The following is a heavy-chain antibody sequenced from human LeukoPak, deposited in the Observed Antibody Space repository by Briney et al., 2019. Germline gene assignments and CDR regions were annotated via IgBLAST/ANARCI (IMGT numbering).Heavy chain of an antibody. D-gene: IGHD3-16*01. V-gene: IGHV3-48*03. Sequence: PGGSLRLSCAASGFTFSSYEMNWVRQAPGKGLEWVSYISFSGTTIYYADSVKGRFTISRDNAKNSLYLQMNSLRAEVTAVYYCARGRSGGLVDAFDIWGQGTVVTVSS. CDR2: ISFSGTTI. J-gene: IGHJ3*02. CDR1: GFTFSSYE. CDR3: ARGRSGGLVDAFDI.